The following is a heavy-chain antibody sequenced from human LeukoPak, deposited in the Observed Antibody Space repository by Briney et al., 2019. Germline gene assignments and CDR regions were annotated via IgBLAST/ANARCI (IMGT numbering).Heavy chain of an antibody. J-gene: IGHJ4*02. CDR3: AKDHYGGGL. CDR2: IKPDGSEK. Sequence: GGSLRLSCAASGFTFSRYSMNWVRQAPGKGLEWVANIKPDGSEKQYVDSVRGRFTVSRDNAKNSLYLQMNSLRAEDTAVYFCAKDHYGGGLWGQGALVTVSS. CDR1: GFTFSRYS. V-gene: IGHV3-7*01. D-gene: IGHD4-23*01.